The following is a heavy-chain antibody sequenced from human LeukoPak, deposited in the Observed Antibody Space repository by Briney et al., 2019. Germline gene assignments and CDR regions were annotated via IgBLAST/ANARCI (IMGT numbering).Heavy chain of an antibody. D-gene: IGHD6-13*01. CDR3: ARDGTYSRSWVTSYDY. V-gene: IGHV3-48*03. Sequence: GGSLRLSCVASGFTFSSYQMNWVRQAPGKGLEWVSMISTSGSNMYYADSVKGRFTISRDNAKNLLYLEMDSLGAEDTAVYYCARDGTYSRSWVTSYDYWGQGTLVTVSS. J-gene: IGHJ4*02. CDR2: ISTSGSNM. CDR1: GFTFSSYQ.